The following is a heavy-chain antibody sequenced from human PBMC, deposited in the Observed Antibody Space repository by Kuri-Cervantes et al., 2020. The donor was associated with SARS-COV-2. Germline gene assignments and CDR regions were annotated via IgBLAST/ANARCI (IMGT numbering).Heavy chain of an antibody. J-gene: IGHJ2*01. CDR2: ITGRGDSE. CDR3: AKVPPRVAWYFDL. Sequence: GGSLRLSCAASGISFSYYAMTWVRQTPGKGLEWVSTITGRGDSEFYADSVKGRFIISRDNLKNTLYLQMNSLRAEDTAVYYCAKVPPRVAWYFDLWGRGTLVTVSS. V-gene: IGHV3-23*01. CDR1: GISFSYYA. D-gene: IGHD2-15*01.